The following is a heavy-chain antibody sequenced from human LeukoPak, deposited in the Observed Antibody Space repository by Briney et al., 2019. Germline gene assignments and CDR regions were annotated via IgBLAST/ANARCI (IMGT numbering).Heavy chain of an antibody. CDR2: ISYDGSNK. D-gene: IGHD6-13*01. CDR1: GFTFSSYG. CDR3: AKDDSSSWYWYFQH. Sequence: GGSLRLSCAASGFTFSSYGMHWVSQAPGKGLEWVAVISYDGSNKYYADSVKGRFTISRDNSKNTLYLQMNSLRAEDTAVYYCAKDDSSSWYWYFQHWGQGTLVTVSS. J-gene: IGHJ1*01. V-gene: IGHV3-30*18.